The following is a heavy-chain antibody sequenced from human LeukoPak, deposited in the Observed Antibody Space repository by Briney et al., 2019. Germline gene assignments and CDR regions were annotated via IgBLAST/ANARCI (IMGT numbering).Heavy chain of an antibody. CDR1: GYPFTNHG. CDR2: INANSGDT. Sequence: ASVKVSCKTSGYPFTNHGVSWVRQAPGQGLEWMGWINANSGDTNYAQRFQGRLTMITDTSTTTAYMELRSLSSDDTAVYYCARDWPIVIADYWGQGTLVTVSS. CDR3: ARDWPIVIADY. D-gene: IGHD2/OR15-2a*01. V-gene: IGHV1-18*01. J-gene: IGHJ4*02.